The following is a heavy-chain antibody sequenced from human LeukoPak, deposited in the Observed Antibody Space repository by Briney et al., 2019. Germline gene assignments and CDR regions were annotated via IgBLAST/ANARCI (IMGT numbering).Heavy chain of an antibody. CDR3: ARDAAFYYDSSGGEDY. Sequence: GASVKVSCKASGYTFTGYYMHWVRQAPGQGLEWMGWINPNSGGTNYAQKFQGRVTMTRDTSISTAYMELSRLRSDDTAVYYCARDAAFYYDSSGGEDYRGQGTLVTVSS. V-gene: IGHV1-2*02. D-gene: IGHD3-22*01. CDR2: INPNSGGT. J-gene: IGHJ4*02. CDR1: GYTFTGYY.